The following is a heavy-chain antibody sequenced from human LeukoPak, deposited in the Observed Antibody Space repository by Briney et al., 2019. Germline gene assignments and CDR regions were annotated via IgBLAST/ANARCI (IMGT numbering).Heavy chain of an antibody. CDR1: GYTFSIFG. D-gene: IGHD4-17*01. CDR3: ARAGATVTTHFDY. Sequence: ASAKVSCKASGYTFSIFGISWVRQAPGQGLEWMGWISAYNGNTNYAQKFQDRVTMTTDTSTSTAYMELRGLRSDDTAMYYCARAGATVTTHFDYWGQGTVVTVSS. J-gene: IGHJ4*02. V-gene: IGHV1-18*01. CDR2: ISAYNGNT.